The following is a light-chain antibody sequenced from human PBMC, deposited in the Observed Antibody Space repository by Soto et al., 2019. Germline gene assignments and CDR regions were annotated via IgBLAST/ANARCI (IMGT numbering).Light chain of an antibody. CDR1: QSVSSSY. CDR2: GAF. Sequence: EIVLTQSPGTLSLSPGERATLSCRASQSVSSSYLAWYQQKPGQAPRLLIYGAFRRATGIPDRFSGSGSGTGFTLTISRLEPEDFAVYYCQQYGSSPQWTFGQGTKVDIK. CDR3: QQYGSSPQWT. V-gene: IGKV3-20*01. J-gene: IGKJ1*01.